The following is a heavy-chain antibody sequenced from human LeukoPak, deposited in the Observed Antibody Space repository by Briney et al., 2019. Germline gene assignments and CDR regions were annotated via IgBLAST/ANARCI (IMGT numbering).Heavy chain of an antibody. CDR3: ARDPSDPSSIAARPDFDY. Sequence: GGSLRLSCAASGFTFSTYSMNWVRQAPGKGLEWVSYIDSSGTTIYYADSVKGRFTISRDNAKNSLYLQMNSLRAEDTAVYYCARDPSDPSSIAARPDFDYWGQGTLVTVSS. D-gene: IGHD6-6*01. CDR1: GFTFSTYS. V-gene: IGHV3-48*04. J-gene: IGHJ4*02. CDR2: IDSSGTTI.